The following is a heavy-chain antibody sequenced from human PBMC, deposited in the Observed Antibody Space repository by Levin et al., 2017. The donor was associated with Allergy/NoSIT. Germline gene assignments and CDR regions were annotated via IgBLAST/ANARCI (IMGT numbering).Heavy chain of an antibody. D-gene: IGHD2-2*01. J-gene: IGHJ4*02. CDR1: GFTFNGYS. Sequence: AGESLKISCAASGFTFNGYSMSWVRQAPGKGLEWVSFISSTSSDIYYADSVKGRFTISRDNAKNSLFLQMNNLRAGDTAVYYCASDLPAATSWGQGTLVTVSS. V-gene: IGHV3-21*01. CDR3: ASDLPAATS. CDR2: ISSTSSDI.